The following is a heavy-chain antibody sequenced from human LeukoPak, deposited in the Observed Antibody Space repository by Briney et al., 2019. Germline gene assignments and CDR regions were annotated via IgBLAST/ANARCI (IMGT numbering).Heavy chain of an antibody. CDR3: AREGGYCSGGSCYFDY. Sequence: SETLSLTCTVSGGSISSYYCSWIRQPPGKGLEWIGYIYYSGSTNYNPSLKSRVTISIDTSKNQLSLKLSSVTAADTAVYYCAREGGYCSGGSCYFDYWGQGTLVTVSS. CDR2: IYYSGST. CDR1: GGSISSYY. D-gene: IGHD2-15*01. J-gene: IGHJ4*02. V-gene: IGHV4-59*12.